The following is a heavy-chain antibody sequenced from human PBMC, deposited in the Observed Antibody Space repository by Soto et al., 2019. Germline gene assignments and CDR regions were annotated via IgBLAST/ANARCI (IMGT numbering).Heavy chain of an antibody. D-gene: IGHD6-19*01. CDR1: SFSINSRYY. CDR2: IYNSVST. J-gene: IGHJ4*02. V-gene: IGHV4-38-2*02. Sequence: SETLSLTCSVSSFSINSRYYWGWIRQPPGKGLEWIASIYNSVSTHYNPSLKSRATISVDTSHKQFSLRLSSVTAADTAIYYCASNTSGRYFDYWGPGTLVTVSS. CDR3: ASNTSGRYFDY.